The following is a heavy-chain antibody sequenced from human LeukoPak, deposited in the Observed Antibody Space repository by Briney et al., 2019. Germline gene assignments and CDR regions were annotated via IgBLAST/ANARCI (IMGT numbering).Heavy chain of an antibody. V-gene: IGHV4-30-2*01. Sequence: PSETLSLTCAVSGGSISSGGYSWSWIRQPPGKGLEWIGYIYHSGSTYYNPSLKSRVTISVDRSKNQFSLKLSSVTAADTAVYYCARGVPYYYDSSGYRGSFDYWGQGTLVTVSS. CDR3: ARGVPYYYDSSGYRGSFDY. CDR2: IYHSGST. J-gene: IGHJ4*02. D-gene: IGHD3-22*01. CDR1: GGSISSGGYS.